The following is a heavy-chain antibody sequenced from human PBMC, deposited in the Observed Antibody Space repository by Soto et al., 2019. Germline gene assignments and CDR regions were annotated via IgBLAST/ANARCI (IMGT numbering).Heavy chain of an antibody. J-gene: IGHJ6*02. CDR3: ARHYYYYDDMDV. CDR1: GVSISSYY. CDR2: IYYSGST. Sequence: SETLSLTCTVSGVSISSYYWSWIRQPPGKGLEWIGYIYYSGSTNYNPSLKSRVTISVDTSKNQFSLKLSSVTAADTAVYYCARHYYYYDDMDVWGQGTTVTVSS. D-gene: IGHD3-10*01. V-gene: IGHV4-59*08.